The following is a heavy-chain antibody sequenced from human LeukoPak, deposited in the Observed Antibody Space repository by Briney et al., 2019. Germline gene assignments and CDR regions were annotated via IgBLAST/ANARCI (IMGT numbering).Heavy chain of an antibody. CDR2: IYYSGGT. D-gene: IGHD3-3*01. CDR1: GGSISSGDYY. V-gene: IGHV4-30-4*08. J-gene: IGHJ5*02. CDR3: ARVYDFWSGYLVDP. Sequence: SQTLSLTCTVSGGSISSGDYYWSWIRQPPGKGLEWIGYIYYSGGTYYNPSLKSRVTISVDTSKNQFSLKLSSVTAADTAVYYCARVYDFWSGYLVDPWGQGTLVTVSS.